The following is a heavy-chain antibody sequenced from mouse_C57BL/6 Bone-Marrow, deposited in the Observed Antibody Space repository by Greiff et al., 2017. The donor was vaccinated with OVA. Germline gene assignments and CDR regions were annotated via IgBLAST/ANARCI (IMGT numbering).Heavy chain of an antibody. J-gene: IGHJ2*01. V-gene: IGHV5-6*01. CDR3: ARHYYGSSYY. CDR2: ISSGGSYT. Sequence: EVKLVESGGDLVKPGGSLQLSCAASGFTFSSYGMSWVRQTPDKRLEWVATISSGGSYTYYPDSVKGRFTISRDNAKNTLYLQMISLKSEDTAMYYCARHYYGSSYYWGQGTTLTVSS. D-gene: IGHD1-1*01. CDR1: GFTFSSYG.